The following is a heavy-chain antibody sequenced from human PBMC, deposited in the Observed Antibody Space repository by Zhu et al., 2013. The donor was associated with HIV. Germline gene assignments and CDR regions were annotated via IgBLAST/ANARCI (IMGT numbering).Heavy chain of an antibody. CDR3: ARVASSSSWSTPTGYYYYGMDV. CDR2: IIPIFGTA. V-gene: IGHV1-69*06. Sequence: QVQLVQSGAEVKKPGSSVKVSCKASGGTFSSYAISWVRQAPGQGLEWMGGIIPIFGTANYAQKFQGRVTITADKSTSTAYMELSSLRSEDTAVYYCARVASSSSWSTPTGYYYYGMDVWGQGTTVTVSS. J-gene: IGHJ6*02. CDR1: GGTFSSYA. D-gene: IGHD6-13*01.